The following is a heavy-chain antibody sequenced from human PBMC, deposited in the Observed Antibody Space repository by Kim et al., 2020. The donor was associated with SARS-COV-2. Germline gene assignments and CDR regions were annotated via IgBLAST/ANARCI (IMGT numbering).Heavy chain of an antibody. CDR1: GDSVSSNSAA. Sequence: SQTLSLTCAISGDSVSSNSAAWNWIRQSPSRGLEWLGRTYYRSKWYNDYAVSVKSRITINPDTSKNQFSLQLNSVTPEDTAVYYCARGDSITIFGVVIIRKNWFDPWGQGTLVTVSS. CDR3: ARGDSITIFGVVIIRKNWFDP. J-gene: IGHJ5*02. D-gene: IGHD3-3*01. V-gene: IGHV6-1*01. CDR2: TYYRSKWYN.